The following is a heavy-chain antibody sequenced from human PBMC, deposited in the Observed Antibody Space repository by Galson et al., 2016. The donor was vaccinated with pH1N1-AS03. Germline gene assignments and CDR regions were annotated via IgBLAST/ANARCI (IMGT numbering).Heavy chain of an antibody. CDR1: GASINGGFDY. CDR2: IYDSVST. D-gene: IGHD3-3*01. J-gene: IGHJ5*01. CDR3: ARSRYNFWSGSDS. V-gene: IGHV4-39*07. Sequence: LSLTCTVSGASINGGFDYWGWLRQPPGKGLEWIASIYDSVSTYYHPSLKSRVTISLDPSKNQFSLTLNSVTAADTAVYYCARSRYNFWSGSDSWGQGTLVTVSS.